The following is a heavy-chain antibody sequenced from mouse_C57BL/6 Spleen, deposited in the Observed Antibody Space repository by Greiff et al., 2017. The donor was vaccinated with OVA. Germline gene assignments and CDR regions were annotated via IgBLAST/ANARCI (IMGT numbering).Heavy chain of an antibody. CDR2: IGGDDDK. CDR3: APANWGVDCDY. D-gene: IGHD4-1*01. V-gene: IGHV8-8*01. Sequence: QVTLNVSGPGILQPSQTLSLTCSFSGFSLSTFGMGVVWIRQPSGKGLEWLAHIGGDDDKYYNPSLKSRLTISKHTSKNQVFLKIANVDTADTATYYCAPANWGVDCDYWGQGTTLTVSS. CDR1: GFSLSTFGMG. J-gene: IGHJ2*01.